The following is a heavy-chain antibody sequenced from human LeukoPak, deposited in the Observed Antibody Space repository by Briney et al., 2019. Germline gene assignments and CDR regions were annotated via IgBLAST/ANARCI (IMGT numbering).Heavy chain of an antibody. J-gene: IGHJ4*02. CDR2: IYSGGST. Sequence: GGSLRLSCAASGFTVSSNYMSWVRQAPGKGLEWVSVIYSGGSTYYSDYVKGRFTISRHNSKNTLYLQMNSLRAEDTAVYYCASSLGYWGDYWGQGTLVTVSS. CDR3: ASSLGYWGDY. CDR1: GFTVSSNY. V-gene: IGHV3-53*04. D-gene: IGHD2-15*01.